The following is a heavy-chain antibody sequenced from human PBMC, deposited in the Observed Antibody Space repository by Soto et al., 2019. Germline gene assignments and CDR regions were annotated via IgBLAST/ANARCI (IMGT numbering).Heavy chain of an antibody. CDR2: IGGSGAPT. CDR1: GFTFSNYA. D-gene: IGHD3-10*01. V-gene: IGHV3-23*01. J-gene: IGHJ4*02. CDR3: ASKLTFGSSSDY. Sequence: EVQLLESGGGLVQPGGSLRLSCAASGFTFSNYAMNWVRQAPGKGLEWVSTIGGSGAPTYYADSVRGRFTISRDNSKNTLYLQMNSPRDEDTAVYFCASKLTFGSSSDYWGQGTLVTVSS.